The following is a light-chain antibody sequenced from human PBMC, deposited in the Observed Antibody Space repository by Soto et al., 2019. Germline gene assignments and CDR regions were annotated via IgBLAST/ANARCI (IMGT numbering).Light chain of an antibody. V-gene: IGLV3-21*04. Sequence: SYELTQPPSVSGAPGKTARITCGGNNIGSKSVHWYQQKPGQAPVLVIYYDNDRPSGIPERFSGSNSGNTATLTISRVEAEDEADYYCQVWDTSSDHVVFGGGTKLTVL. CDR3: QVWDTSSDHVV. CDR2: YDN. J-gene: IGLJ2*01. CDR1: NIGSKS.